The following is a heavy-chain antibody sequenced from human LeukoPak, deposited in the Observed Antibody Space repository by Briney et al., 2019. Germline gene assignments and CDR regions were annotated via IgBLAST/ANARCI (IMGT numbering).Heavy chain of an antibody. J-gene: IGHJ4*02. CDR2: IYYTGNT. Sequence: SETLSLTCTVSGGSISNYYWSWIRQSPGKGLEWIGYIYYTGNTNYNPSLESRVIISVDTSKNQFSLKLSSVTATDTAVYYCARHECGGSCYPEDYWGQGTLVTVSS. CDR3: ARHECGGSCYPEDY. V-gene: IGHV4-59*08. CDR1: GGSISNYY. D-gene: IGHD2-15*01.